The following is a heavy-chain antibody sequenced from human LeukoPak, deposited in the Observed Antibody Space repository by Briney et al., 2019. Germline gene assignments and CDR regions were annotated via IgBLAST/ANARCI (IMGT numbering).Heavy chain of an antibody. J-gene: IGHJ3*02. CDR1: GFTFSSYL. CDR3: AVKWTYDGFDI. Sequence: PGGSLRLCCAASGFTFSSYLMHWGRQAPGKGLVWVSRINSDGSTTTYADSMKGRFTISRDNAKNTLYLQMNSLRAEDTAVYYCAVKWTYDGFDIWGQGTVATVSS. V-gene: IGHV3-74*01. D-gene: IGHD1-26*01. CDR2: INSDGSTT.